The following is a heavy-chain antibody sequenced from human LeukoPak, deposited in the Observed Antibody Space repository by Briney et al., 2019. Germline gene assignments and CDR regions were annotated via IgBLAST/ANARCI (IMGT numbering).Heavy chain of an antibody. CDR2: INPNSGGT. CDR3: ARFWDIVVVPAAIHNYYYYGMDV. D-gene: IGHD2-2*02. J-gene: IGHJ6*02. V-gene: IGHV1-2*02. Sequence: GASVKVSCKASGYTFTGYYMHWVRQAPGQGLEWMGWINPNSGGTNYAQKFQGRVTMTRDTSISTAYMELSRLRSDDTAVYYCARFWDIVVVPAAIHNYYYYGMDVWGQGTTVTVPS. CDR1: GYTFTGYY.